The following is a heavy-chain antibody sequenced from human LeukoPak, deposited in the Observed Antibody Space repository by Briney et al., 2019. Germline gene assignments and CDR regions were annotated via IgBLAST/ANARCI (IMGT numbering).Heavy chain of an antibody. CDR1: GFTFSSYS. D-gene: IGHD3-3*01. V-gene: IGHV3-48*01. CDR3: ARVSRIFGVVTPFDY. CDR2: ISSSSSTI. J-gene: IGHJ4*02. Sequence: GGSPRLSCAASGFTFSSYSMNWVRQAPGKGLEWASYISSSSSTIYYADSVKGRFTISRDNAKNSLYLQMNSLRAEDTAVYYCARVSRIFGVVTPFDYWGQGTLVTVSS.